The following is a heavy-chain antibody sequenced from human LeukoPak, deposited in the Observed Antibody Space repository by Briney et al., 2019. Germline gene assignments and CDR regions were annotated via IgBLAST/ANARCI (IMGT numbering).Heavy chain of an antibody. CDR2: IYHSGST. D-gene: IGHD6-19*01. J-gene: IGHJ4*02. Sequence: SETLSLTCAVSGGSISSSNWWSWVRQPPGKGLEWIGEIYHSGSTNYDPSLKSRVTISVDESKNQFSLKLSSVTAADTAVYYCVSEAVATDWGQGTLVTVSS. CDR3: VSEAVATD. V-gene: IGHV4-4*02. CDR1: GGSISSSNW.